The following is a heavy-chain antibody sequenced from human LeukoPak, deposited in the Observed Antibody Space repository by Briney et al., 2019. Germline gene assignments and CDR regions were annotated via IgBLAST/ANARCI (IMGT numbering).Heavy chain of an antibody. V-gene: IGHV3-74*01. J-gene: IGHJ4*02. CDR2: INSDGSST. Sequence: GGSLRLSYAASGFTFSSYWMHWLRQAPGKGLVWVSRINSDGSSTNYADSVKGRFTISRDNSKNTLYLQMSSPRADDTAVYYCANGPSIAAAGSNPFDYWGQGTLVTVSS. D-gene: IGHD6-13*01. CDR3: ANGPSIAAAGSNPFDY. CDR1: GFTFSSYW.